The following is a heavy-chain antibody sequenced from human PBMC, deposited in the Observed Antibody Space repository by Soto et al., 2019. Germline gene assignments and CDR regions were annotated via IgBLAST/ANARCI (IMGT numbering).Heavy chain of an antibody. D-gene: IGHD5-12*01. Sequence: GGSLRLSCAASGFTFSTYDMPWVRQATGKGLEWVSAIGSAGDTSYPASVKGRFTISRENAKNSLYLQMNSLRAGDTAVYYCARVVWGYSGYDYFFDYWGQRTLVTVSS. J-gene: IGHJ4*02. CDR2: IGSAGDT. CDR3: ARVVWGYSGYDYFFDY. CDR1: GFTFSTYD. V-gene: IGHV3-13*01.